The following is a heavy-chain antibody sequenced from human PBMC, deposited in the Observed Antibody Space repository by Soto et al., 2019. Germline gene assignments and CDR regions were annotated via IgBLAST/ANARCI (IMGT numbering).Heavy chain of an antibody. D-gene: IGHD3-22*01. CDR1: GYSISSGYY. CDR3: ARDKRVTMIGGWFDP. CDR2: IYHSGKT. Sequence: LSLTCVVSGYSISSGYYCAWVRQPPGKELEWIGSIYHSGKTYYKPSLRSRVTVSVDTSKNQFSMKLISVTAADTAVYYCARDKRVTMIGGWFDPWGQGTLVTVSS. V-gene: IGHV4-38-2*02. J-gene: IGHJ5*02.